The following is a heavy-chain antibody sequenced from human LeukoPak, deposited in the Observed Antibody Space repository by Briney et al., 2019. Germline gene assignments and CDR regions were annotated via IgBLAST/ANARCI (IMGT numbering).Heavy chain of an antibody. CDR1: GFTFSNSA. CDR2: LSGSGITT. CDR3: TKGIYSSGWSYFDY. V-gene: IGHV3-23*01. D-gene: IGHD6-19*01. J-gene: IGHJ4*01. Sequence: GGSLRLSCAASGFTFSNSAMSWVRQAPGKGLEWVSTLSGSGITTYYADSVKGRFTISRDNSKNTLYLQMNSLRAEDTAVYYCTKGIYSSGWSYFDYWGHGTLVTVSS.